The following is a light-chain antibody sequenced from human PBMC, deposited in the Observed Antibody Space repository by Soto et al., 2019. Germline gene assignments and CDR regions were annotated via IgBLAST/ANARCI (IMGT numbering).Light chain of an antibody. J-gene: IGKJ5*01. Sequence: IVMTQSPATLSVSPGERVTLSCRASQSVRSNLAWYQQKPGQAPRLLIYGASTRATGLPARFSGSGSGTDFTLTISSLQSEDFAVYYCQQYNTWPPITCGQGNDWR. CDR2: GAS. V-gene: IGKV3-15*01. CDR3: QQYNTWPPIT. CDR1: QSVRSN.